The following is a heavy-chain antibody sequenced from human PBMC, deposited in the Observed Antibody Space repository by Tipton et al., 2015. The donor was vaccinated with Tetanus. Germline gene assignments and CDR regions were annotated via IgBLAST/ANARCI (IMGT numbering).Heavy chain of an antibody. Sequence: TLSLTCTVSGGSISSSSYYWGWIRQPPGKGLEWIGSIYYSGSTYYNPSLKSRVTISVDTSKNQFSLKLSSVTAADTAVYYCARLSPYSGMDVWGQGTTVTVSS. V-gene: IGHV4-39*01. CDR3: ARLSPYSGMDV. J-gene: IGHJ6*02. CDR1: GGSISSSSYY. CDR2: IYYSGST.